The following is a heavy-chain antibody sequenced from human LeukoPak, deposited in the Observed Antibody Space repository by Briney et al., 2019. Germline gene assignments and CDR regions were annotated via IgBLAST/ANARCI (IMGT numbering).Heavy chain of an antibody. Sequence: PSETLSLTCAVYGGSFSGYYWSWIRQPPGKGLEWVGEINHSGSTNYNPYLKRRVTISVDTSKNQFSLKLSSVTPADTAVYYCASSRARAFDIWGQGTMVTVSS. CDR1: GGSFSGYY. J-gene: IGHJ3*02. CDR3: ASSRARAFDI. V-gene: IGHV4-34*01. CDR2: INHSGST. D-gene: IGHD2-2*01.